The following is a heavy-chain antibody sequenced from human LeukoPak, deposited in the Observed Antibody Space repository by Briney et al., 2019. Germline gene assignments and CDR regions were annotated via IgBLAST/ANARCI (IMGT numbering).Heavy chain of an antibody. CDR2: IYPGDSDT. CDR3: ARQRVYSGTSALYAFDI. J-gene: IGHJ3*02. V-gene: IGHV5-51*01. Sequence: GGSLEISCQGSGSRFTTYWIGWVRQMPGKGLEWMGIIYPGDSDTRYSPSFQGQVTISADKSINTAYLQWSSLKASDTAMYYCARQRVYSGTSALYAFDIWGQGTMVTVSS. D-gene: IGHD4-23*01. CDR1: GSRFTTYW.